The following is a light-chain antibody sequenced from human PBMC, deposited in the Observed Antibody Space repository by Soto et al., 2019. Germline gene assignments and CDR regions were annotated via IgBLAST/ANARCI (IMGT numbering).Light chain of an antibody. CDR3: CSFAGGATFV. CDR2: EAS. CDR1: SNDIGGYNL. J-gene: IGLJ2*01. Sequence: QSALTQPASVSGSPGQSITISCTGTSNDIGGYNLVSWYQQHPGKAPKLIIYEASERPSGVSDRFSGSRSGNTASLTISTLQAKDEADYSCCSFAGGATFVFGGGTKLTVL. V-gene: IGLV2-23*02.